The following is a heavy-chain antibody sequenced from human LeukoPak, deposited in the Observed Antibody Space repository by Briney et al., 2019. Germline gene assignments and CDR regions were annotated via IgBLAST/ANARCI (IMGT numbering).Heavy chain of an antibody. CDR3: ARVFQKQLSDY. D-gene: IGHD6-13*01. CDR2: INPNSGGT. CDR1: GYTFGNYG. J-gene: IGHJ4*02. Sequence: VASVKVSCKAAGYTFGNYGIKWVRQAPGQGLEWMGWINPNSGGTNYAQKFQGRVTMTRDTSISTAYMELSRLRSDDTAVYYCARVFQKQLSDYWGQGSLVTVSS. V-gene: IGHV1-2*02.